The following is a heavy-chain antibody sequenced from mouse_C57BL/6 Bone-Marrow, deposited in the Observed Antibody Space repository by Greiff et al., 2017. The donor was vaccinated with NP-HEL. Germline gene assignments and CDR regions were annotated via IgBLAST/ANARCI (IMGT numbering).Heavy chain of an antibody. D-gene: IGHD2-4*01. V-gene: IGHV1-64*01. CDR3: AAMITTRRYYVDY. Sequence: QVQLQQPGAELVKPGASVKLSCKASGYTFPSYWMHWVKQRPGQGLEWIGMIHPNSGSTNYNEKFKSTATLTVDKSSSTAYMQLSSLTSEDSAVYYWAAMITTRRYYVDYWGQGTTLTVSS. CDR2: IHPNSGST. CDR1: GYTFPSYW. J-gene: IGHJ2*01.